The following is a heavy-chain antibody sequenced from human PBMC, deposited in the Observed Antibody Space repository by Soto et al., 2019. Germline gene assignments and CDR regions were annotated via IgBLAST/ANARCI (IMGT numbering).Heavy chain of an antibody. CDR2: IIPILGIA. V-gene: IGHV1-69*02. J-gene: IGHJ5*02. D-gene: IGHD3-10*01. CDR3: ASYGSGSNTTPWFDP. CDR1: GGTFSSYT. Sequence: QVQLVQSGAEVKKPGSSVKVSCKASGGTFSSYTISWVRQAPGQGLEWMGRIIPILGIANYAQKVQGRVTITADKSTSTAYMELSSLRSEDTAVYYCASYGSGSNTTPWFDPWGQGTLVTVSS.